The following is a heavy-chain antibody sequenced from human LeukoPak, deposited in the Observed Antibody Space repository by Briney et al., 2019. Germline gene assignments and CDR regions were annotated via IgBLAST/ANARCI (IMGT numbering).Heavy chain of an antibody. V-gene: IGHV4-34*01. D-gene: IGHD6-13*01. CDR1: GGSFSGYY. J-gene: IGHJ5*02. Sequence: SETLSLTCAVYGGSFSGYYWSWIRQPPGKGLEWIGEINHSGSTNYNPSLKSRVTISVDTSKNQFSLKLSSVTAADTAVYYCARVGIAAAGPGFDPWGQGNLVTVSS. CDR3: ARVGIAAAGPGFDP. CDR2: INHSGST.